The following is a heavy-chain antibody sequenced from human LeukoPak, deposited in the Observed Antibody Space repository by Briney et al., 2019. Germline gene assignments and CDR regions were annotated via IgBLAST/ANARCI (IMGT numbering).Heavy chain of an antibody. D-gene: IGHD4-17*01. CDR3: ARGDDYGDYWGLY. J-gene: IGHJ4*02. CDR2: ISFSVNTK. V-gene: IGHV3-48*04. CDR1: GFTFSDYS. Sequence: GGSLRLSCAASGFTFSDYSMNWVRQAPGKGLEWVSYISFSVNTKYYGDSVKGRFTISRDNAKNSLYLHMDSLRAEDTAVYYCARGDDYGDYWGLYWGQGTLVTVSS.